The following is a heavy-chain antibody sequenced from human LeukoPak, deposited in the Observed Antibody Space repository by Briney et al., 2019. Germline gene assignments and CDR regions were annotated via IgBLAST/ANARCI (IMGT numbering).Heavy chain of an antibody. CDR3: ARGTAAAGLSFDP. Sequence: PSETLSLTCTVSGGSISSSSYYWGWIRQPPGKGLEWIGSIYYSGSTYYNPSLKSRVTISVDRSKNQFSLKLSSVTAADTAVYYCARGTAAAGLSFDPWGQGTLVTVPS. V-gene: IGHV4-39*07. J-gene: IGHJ5*02. CDR1: GGSISSSSYY. CDR2: IYYSGST. D-gene: IGHD6-13*01.